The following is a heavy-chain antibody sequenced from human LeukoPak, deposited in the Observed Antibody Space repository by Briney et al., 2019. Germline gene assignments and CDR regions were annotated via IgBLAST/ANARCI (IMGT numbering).Heavy chain of an antibody. CDR3: ARDRYYYGSGLAPSAFDY. J-gene: IGHJ4*02. V-gene: IGHV3-30-3*01. CDR1: GFTFSSYA. D-gene: IGHD3-10*01. Sequence: GGSLRLSCAASGFTFSSYAMHWVRQAPGKGLEWVAVISYDGSNKYYADSVKGRFTISRDNSKNTLYLQMNSLRAEDTAVNYCARDRYYYGSGLAPSAFDYWGQGTLVTVSS. CDR2: ISYDGSNK.